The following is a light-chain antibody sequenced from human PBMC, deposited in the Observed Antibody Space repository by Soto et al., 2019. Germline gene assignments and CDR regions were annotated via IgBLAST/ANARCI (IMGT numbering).Light chain of an antibody. CDR2: GAS. V-gene: IGKV3-20*01. Sequence: EIVLTQSPGTLSLSPGARATLSCRASQSVSSSYLAWYQQKTGQAHRLLIYGASSRATGIPDRFSGSVSGTDFTLNISRLEPEDGAVDDGQQYGSLSWTFGQGTKVDIK. J-gene: IGKJ1*01. CDR3: QQYGSLSWT. CDR1: QSVSSSY.